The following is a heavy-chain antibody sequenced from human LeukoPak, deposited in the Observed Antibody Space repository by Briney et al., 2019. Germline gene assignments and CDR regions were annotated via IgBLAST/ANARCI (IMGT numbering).Heavy chain of an antibody. J-gene: IGHJ6*02. V-gene: IGHV3-30*02. D-gene: IGHD4-17*01. Sequence: PGGSLRLSCAASGFTFSNYGIHWVRQAPGKGLQWVAFIRYDGSDKYYADSVKGRFTISRDNSKNTLYLQMNSLRAEDTAVYYCAKDLYFVVVDGDGPDYYYGMDVWGQGTTVTVSS. CDR3: AKDLYFVVVDGDGPDYYYGMDV. CDR2: IRYDGSDK. CDR1: GFTFSNYG.